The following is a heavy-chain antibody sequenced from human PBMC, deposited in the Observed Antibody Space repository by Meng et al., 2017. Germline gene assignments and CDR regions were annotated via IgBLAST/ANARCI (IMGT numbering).Heavy chain of an antibody. V-gene: IGHV4-34*01. CDR2: INHSGRT. J-gene: IGHJ4*02. CDR3: ASSRYIFGYRFDY. CDR1: GGSVSGYC. Sequence: LLQFGAGLLRPSGTLALTCTVYGGSVSGYCWCWIRQPPGKGLEWIGEINHSGRTNYNPSLKSRVTISVYTSQNKCSLKLSSVSAADTAVYYCASSRYIFGYRFDYWGQGTLVTVSS. D-gene: IGHD5-18*01.